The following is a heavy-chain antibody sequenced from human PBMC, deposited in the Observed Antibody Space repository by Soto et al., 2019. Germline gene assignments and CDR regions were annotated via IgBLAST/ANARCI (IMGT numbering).Heavy chain of an antibody. J-gene: IGHJ6*02. D-gene: IGHD3-16*02. V-gene: IGHV2-5*02. CDR3: AHHSLGYYGMDV. Sequence: SGPTLVNPTQTLMLTCTFSGFSLSSRGVGVAWIRQPPGKALEWLALIYWDDDKRYSPSLKSRLTVTKDTSKNQVVLTMTNMDPVDTATYYCAHHSLGYYGMDVWGQGTTVTVSS. CDR2: IYWDDDK. CDR1: GFSLSSRGVG.